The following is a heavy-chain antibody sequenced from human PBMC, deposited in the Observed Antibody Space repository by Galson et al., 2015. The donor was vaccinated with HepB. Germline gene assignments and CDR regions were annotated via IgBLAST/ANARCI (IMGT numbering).Heavy chain of an antibody. Sequence: QSGAEVKKPGQSLKISCQTSGYNFPNYWIGWVRQVPGKGLEWMGIIHPGESDTNFSPSFQDQVTISADKSINTAYLQWSSLKVSDTAMYFCARLGGIEGATPENFDSWCQGTLVTVSS. V-gene: IGHV5-51*01. J-gene: IGHJ4*02. D-gene: IGHD1-26*01. CDR2: IHPGESDT. CDR3: ARLGGIEGATPENFDS. CDR1: GYNFPNYW.